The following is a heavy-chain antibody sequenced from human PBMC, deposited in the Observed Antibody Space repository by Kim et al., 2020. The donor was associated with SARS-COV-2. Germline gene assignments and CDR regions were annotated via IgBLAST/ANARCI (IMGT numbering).Heavy chain of an antibody. Sequence: GGSLRLSCVASGFTFSGYAMNWVRQAPGKGLEWVSGISGSGGSTKYADSVKGRIVISRDNSKNTLYLQMNSLRAEDTAVYYCAKDRLGAGSYYFYYGMDVWGQGTTVTVSS. CDR3: AKDRLGAGSYYFYYGMDV. J-gene: IGHJ6*02. D-gene: IGHD3-10*01. V-gene: IGHV3-23*01. CDR2: ISGSGGST. CDR1: GFTFSGYA.